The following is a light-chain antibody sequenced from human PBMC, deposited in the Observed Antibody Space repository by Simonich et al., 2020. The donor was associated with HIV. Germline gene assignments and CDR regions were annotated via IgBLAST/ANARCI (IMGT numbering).Light chain of an antibody. CDR3: QQYGSSPYT. CDR2: DAS. V-gene: IGKV3D-20*01. CDR1: QSVSSSN. Sequence: EIVLTQSPGTLSLSPGERITLSCRASQSVSSSNLAWYQQKPGLAPRLLIYDASSRATGIPDRFSGSGSGTDFTLTISRLEPEDFAVYYGQQYGSSPYTFGQGTKLEIK. J-gene: IGKJ2*01.